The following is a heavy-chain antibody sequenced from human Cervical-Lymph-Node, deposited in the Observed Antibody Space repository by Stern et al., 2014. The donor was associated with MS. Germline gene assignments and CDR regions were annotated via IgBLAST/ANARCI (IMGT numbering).Heavy chain of an antibody. J-gene: IGHJ4*02. D-gene: IGHD4-17*01. CDR3: ARGYGYFDY. Sequence: EVQLGESGGRLVQPGGSLRLSCAASGLTLSLYGMNWVRQAPGKGLYCISYISSSRSTIYYADSVEGRFTISRDNAKNSLYLQMNGLRAEDTAVYYCARGYGYFDYWGQGTLVTVSS. V-gene: IGHV3-48*01. CDR2: ISSSRSTI. CDR1: GLTLSLYG.